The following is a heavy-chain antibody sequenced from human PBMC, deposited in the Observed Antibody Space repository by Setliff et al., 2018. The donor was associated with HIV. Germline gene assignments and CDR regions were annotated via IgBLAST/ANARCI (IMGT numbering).Heavy chain of an antibody. Sequence: GESLKISCAASGFTFDDYGMSWVRQAPGKGLEWVSGINWNGGSTGYADSVKGRFTISRDNAKNSLYLQMNSLRAEDTALYYCARGSGSENKDYWGQGTLVTVSS. CDR1: GFTFDDYG. CDR3: ARGSGSENKDY. D-gene: IGHD1-26*01. V-gene: IGHV3-20*04. CDR2: INWNGGST. J-gene: IGHJ4*02.